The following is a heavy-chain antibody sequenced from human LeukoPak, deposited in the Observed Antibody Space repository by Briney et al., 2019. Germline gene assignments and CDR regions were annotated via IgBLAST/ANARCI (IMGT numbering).Heavy chain of an antibody. CDR2: INHSGST. V-gene: IGHV4-34*01. D-gene: IGHD5-18*01. Sequence: PSETLSLTCAVYGGSFSGYYWSWIRQPPGKGLEWIGEINHSGSTNYNPSLKSRVTISVDTSKNQFSLKLSSVTAADTAVYYCARGGYSYGYRSWFDPWGQGTLVTVSS. CDR1: GGSFSGYY. CDR3: ARGGYSYGYRSWFDP. J-gene: IGHJ5*02.